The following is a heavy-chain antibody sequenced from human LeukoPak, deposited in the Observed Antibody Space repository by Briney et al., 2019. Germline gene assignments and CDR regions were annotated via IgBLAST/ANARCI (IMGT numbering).Heavy chain of an antibody. J-gene: IGHJ4*02. D-gene: IGHD3-9*01. V-gene: IGHV3-15*01. CDR1: GFTFSNAW. CDR2: IKSKTDGGTT. CDR3: TTDYYYDILTGYYTPLDYFDY. Sequence: GGSLRLSCAASGFTFSNAWMSWVCQAPGKGLEWVGRIKSKTDGGTTDYAAPVKGRFTISRDDSKNTLYLQMNSLKTEDTAVYYCTTDYYYDILTGYYTPLDYFDYWGQGTLVTVSS.